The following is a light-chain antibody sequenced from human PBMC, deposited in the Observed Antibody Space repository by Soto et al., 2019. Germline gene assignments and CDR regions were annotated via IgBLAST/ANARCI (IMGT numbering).Light chain of an antibody. CDR1: QGIGND. Sequence: AIQMTQSPSSLSASVGDRVNITCRASQGIGNDLGWYQQKPGKAPKLLIYAASNLPSGDPSRFSGSGSGTDFALTVSGLEPDDFETCCCLQDSNYPLTFGEGNKVEVK. V-gene: IGKV1-6*01. CDR2: AAS. CDR3: LQDSNYPLT. J-gene: IGKJ4*01.